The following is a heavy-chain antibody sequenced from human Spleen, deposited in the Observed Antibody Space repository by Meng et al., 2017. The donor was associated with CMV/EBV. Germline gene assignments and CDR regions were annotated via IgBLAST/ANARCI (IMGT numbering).Heavy chain of an antibody. CDR2: INYSGTT. Sequence: SETLSLTCTASGGSINNGSYYWAWIRQPPGKGLEWIGSINYSGTTYYSPSLESRVTISVDTSKNQFSLKVKSVTAADTAVYYCARETYYDLWSGYYTAQGRGGMDVWGQGTTVTVSS. V-gene: IGHV4-39*07. J-gene: IGHJ6*02. D-gene: IGHD3-3*01. CDR3: ARETYYDLWSGYYTAQGRGGMDV. CDR1: GGSINNGSYY.